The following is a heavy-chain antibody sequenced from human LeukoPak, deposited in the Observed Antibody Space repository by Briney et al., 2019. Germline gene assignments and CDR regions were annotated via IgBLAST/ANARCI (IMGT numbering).Heavy chain of an antibody. CDR1: GYTLTELS. Sequence: GASVKVSCKVSGYTLTELSMHWVRQAPGKGLEWMAGFDPEDGETIYAQKFQGRVTMTEDTSTDTAYMELSSLRSEDTAVYYCATPSREIVGYYYMDVWGKGTTVTVSS. D-gene: IGHD1-26*01. V-gene: IGHV1-24*01. CDR2: FDPEDGET. J-gene: IGHJ6*03. CDR3: ATPSREIVGYYYMDV.